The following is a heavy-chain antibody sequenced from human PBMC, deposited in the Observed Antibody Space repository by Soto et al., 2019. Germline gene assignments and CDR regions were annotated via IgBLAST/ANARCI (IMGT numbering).Heavy chain of an antibody. D-gene: IGHD1-26*01. J-gene: IGHJ4*02. CDR3: ARDEYSGSYYPPDHRRFDY. CDR2: IGAAPGDI. CDR1: GFTFSSYT. Sequence: PGGSLRLSCAASGFTFSSYTMTWVRQAPGKGLEWVSYIGAAPGDIKYADSVKGRLTISRDNAKNSLYLQMNSLRAEDTAVYYCARDEYSGSYYPPDHRRFDYWGQGSLVTISS. V-gene: IGHV3-48*01.